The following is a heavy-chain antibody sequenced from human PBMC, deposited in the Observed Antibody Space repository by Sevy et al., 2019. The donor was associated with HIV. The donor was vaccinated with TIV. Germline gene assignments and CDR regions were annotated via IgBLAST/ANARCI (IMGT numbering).Heavy chain of an antibody. CDR2: FSFGCGKI. V-gene: IGHV3-23*01. Sequence: GGSLRLSCAASGFTFSKYSMSWIRQTPGKGLEWVSTFSFGCGKINYADSVKGRFTISRDDSRNTFYLQMNSLRAEDTAIYYCAREGCTKPHDYWGQGTVGTVSS. CDR1: GFTFSKYS. J-gene: IGHJ4*02. D-gene: IGHD2-8*01. CDR3: AREGCTKPHDY.